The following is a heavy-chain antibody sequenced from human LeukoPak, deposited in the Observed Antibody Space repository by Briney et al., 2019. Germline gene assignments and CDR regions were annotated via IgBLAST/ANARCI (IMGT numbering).Heavy chain of an antibody. D-gene: IGHD3-22*01. Sequence: ASVKVSCKTSGYTFTGYYMHWVRQAPGQRLEWMGWINPNTGGTNYAQNFQGRVTMTSDTSISTAYMELSSLRSDDTAMYYCARAPMIVVVFPPRLDFWGQGTLVTVSS. CDR1: GYTFTGYY. V-gene: IGHV1-2*02. CDR3: ARAPMIVVVFPPRLDF. CDR2: INPNTGGT. J-gene: IGHJ4*02.